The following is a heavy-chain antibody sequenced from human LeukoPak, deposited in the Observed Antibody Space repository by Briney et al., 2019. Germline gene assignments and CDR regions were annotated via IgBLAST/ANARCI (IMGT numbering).Heavy chain of an antibody. CDR2: IYYSGST. D-gene: IGHD3-22*01. CDR3: ARGNNLLGSGYYYLDY. Sequence: SQTLSLTCTVSGGSISSGGYYWSWIRQHPGKGLEWIGYIYYSGSTYYNPSLKSRVTISVDTSKNQFSLKLSSVTAADTAVCYCARGNNLLGSGYYYLDYWGQGTLVTVSS. V-gene: IGHV4-31*03. CDR1: GGSISSGGYY. J-gene: IGHJ4*02.